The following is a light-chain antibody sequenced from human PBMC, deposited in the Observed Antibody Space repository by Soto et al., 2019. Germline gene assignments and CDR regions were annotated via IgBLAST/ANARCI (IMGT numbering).Light chain of an antibody. CDR3: AAWDDSLNGHV. CDR2: TTN. J-gene: IGLJ1*01. Sequence: QSVLTQPHSASGTPGQRVTISCSGSSSNIGTSSVHWFQQLPGTAPKLLISTTNQRPSGVPKRFSGSKSGTSASLAISGLQSEDEADYYCAAWDDSLNGHVFGTGTKVTVL. CDR1: SSNIGTSS. V-gene: IGLV1-44*01.